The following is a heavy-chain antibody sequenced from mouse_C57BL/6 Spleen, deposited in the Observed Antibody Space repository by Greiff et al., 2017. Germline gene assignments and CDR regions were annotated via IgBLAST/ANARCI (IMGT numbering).Heavy chain of an antibody. V-gene: IGHV2-2*01. J-gene: IGHJ4*01. D-gene: IGHD1-1*01. CDR3: ASPTTGYAMDY. Sequence: VKLVESGPGLVQPSQSLSITCTVSGFSLTSYGVHWVRQSPGKGLEWLGVIWSGGSTDYNAAFISRLSISKDNSKSLVFFKMNSLQADDTAIYYCASPTTGYAMDYWGQGTSVTVSS. CDR1: GFSLTSYG. CDR2: IWSGGST.